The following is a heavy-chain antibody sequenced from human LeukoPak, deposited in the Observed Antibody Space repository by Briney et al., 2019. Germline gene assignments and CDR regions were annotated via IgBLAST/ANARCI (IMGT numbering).Heavy chain of an antibody. V-gene: IGHV3-66*02. CDR2: IYTGGST. J-gene: IGHJ4*02. D-gene: IGHD3-22*01. CDR1: GFTVSSNY. CDR3: TRGNRNYDSSGRD. Sequence: GGSLRLSCAASGFTVSSNYMSWVRQAPGKGLEWVSVIYTGGSTYYADSVKGRFTISRGNSKNTLYLQMNSLRAEDTAVYYCTRGNRNYDSSGRDWGQGTLVTVFS.